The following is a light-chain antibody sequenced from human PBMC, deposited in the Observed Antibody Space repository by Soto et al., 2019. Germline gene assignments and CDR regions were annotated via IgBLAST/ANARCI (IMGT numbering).Light chain of an antibody. V-gene: IGKV4-1*01. Sequence: DILMTQSPDSLAVSLGERATINCKSSQSVLYTSNNKNYLAWYQQKPGKVPKPLIYAASTLQSGVPSRFSGSGSGTDFTLTISSLQPEDVATYYCQKYNSAPITFGQGTRLEIK. CDR1: QSVLYTSNNKNY. CDR2: AAS. J-gene: IGKJ5*01. CDR3: QKYNSAPIT.